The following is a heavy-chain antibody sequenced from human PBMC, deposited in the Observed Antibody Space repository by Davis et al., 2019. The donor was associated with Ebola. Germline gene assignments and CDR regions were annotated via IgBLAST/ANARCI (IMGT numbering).Heavy chain of an antibody. Sequence: PGGSLRLSCAASGFTFSTYAMHWVRQAPGKGLEWVAVISYDGSNKYYADSVKGRITISRDNSKNTLYLQMNSLRPEDTALYYCAKNPQANIAVPPHSWGQGTLVTVSS. D-gene: IGHD6-19*01. J-gene: IGHJ4*02. CDR3: AKNPQANIAVPPHS. CDR2: ISYDGSNK. CDR1: GFTFSTYA. V-gene: IGHV3-30*18.